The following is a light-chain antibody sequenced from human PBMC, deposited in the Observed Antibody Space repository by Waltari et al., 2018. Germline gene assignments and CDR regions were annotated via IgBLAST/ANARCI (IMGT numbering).Light chain of an antibody. CDR2: GAS. CDR3: QQYDNWPPWT. CDR1: QIMRTG. V-gene: IGKV3-15*01. Sequence: EIVMTQSPATLSVSAGVRATLSCRASQIMRTGLAWYQQTPGQPPRLLIYGASTRATGIPARFSGSGAGTEFTLTISSLQSEDFAVYYWQQYDNWPPWTFGPGTRVEVK. J-gene: IGKJ1*01.